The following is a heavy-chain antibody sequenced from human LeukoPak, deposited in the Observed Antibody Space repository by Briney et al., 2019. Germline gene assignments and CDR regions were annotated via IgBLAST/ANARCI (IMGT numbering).Heavy chain of an antibody. CDR1: GGSISGYY. CDR2: IYYSGGT. D-gene: IGHD1-26*01. Sequence: SETLSLTCTVSGGSISGYYWSWIRQPPGKGLEWIGYIYYSGGTNYNPSLKSRVTILVDTSKNQFSLKLSSVTAADTAVYYCARDVGWIDYWGQGTLVTVSS. CDR3: ARDVGWIDY. V-gene: IGHV4-59*01. J-gene: IGHJ4*02.